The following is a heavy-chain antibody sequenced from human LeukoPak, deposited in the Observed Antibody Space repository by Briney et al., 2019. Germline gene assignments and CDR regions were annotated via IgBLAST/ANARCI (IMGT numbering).Heavy chain of an antibody. CDR1: GYTFTSYG. CDR3: ARGRDFWSGYYASFDY. D-gene: IGHD3-3*01. CDR2: MNPNSGNT. V-gene: IGHV1-8*03. Sequence: GASVKVSCKASGYTFTSYGISWVRQAPGQGLEWMGWMNPNSGNTGYAQKFQGRVTITRNTSVSTAYMELSSLRSEDTAVYYCARGRDFWSGYYASFDYWGQGTLVTVSS. J-gene: IGHJ4*02.